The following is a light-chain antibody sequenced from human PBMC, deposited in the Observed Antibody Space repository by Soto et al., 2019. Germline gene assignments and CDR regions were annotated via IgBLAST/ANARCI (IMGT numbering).Light chain of an antibody. CDR2: EVR. V-gene: IGLV2-14*01. CDR3: SSYTSSSTL. Sequence: QSALTQPASVSGPPGQSITISCAGTSSDVGSHNYVSWYQQHPGKAPKLMIYEVRNRPSGVSSRFSGSKSGNTASLTISGLQAEDEADYYCSSYTSSSTLFGTGTKVTVL. J-gene: IGLJ1*01. CDR1: SSDVGSHNY.